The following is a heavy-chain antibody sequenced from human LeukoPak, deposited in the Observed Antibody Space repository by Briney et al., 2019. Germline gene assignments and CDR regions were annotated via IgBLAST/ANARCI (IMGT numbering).Heavy chain of an antibody. CDR2: IWHDGSHK. D-gene: IGHD1-26*01. Sequence: PGGSLRLSCAASAFPFSSYGMHWVRQAPGKGLEWVAVIWHDGSHKYYADSVKGRFTISRDNSKNTLYLQMNSLRAEDTAVYYCAKRYSGSSGLYNFDYWGQGTLVTVSS. CDR3: AKRYSGSSGLYNFDY. V-gene: IGHV3-33*06. J-gene: IGHJ4*02. CDR1: AFPFSSYG.